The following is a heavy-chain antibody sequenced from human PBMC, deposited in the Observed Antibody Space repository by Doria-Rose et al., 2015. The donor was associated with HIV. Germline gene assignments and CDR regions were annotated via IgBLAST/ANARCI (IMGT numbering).Heavy chain of an antibody. J-gene: IGHJ4*02. D-gene: IGHD6-13*01. CDR2: IFSDDER. CDR1: GVSLSSPGMG. CDR3: ARIKSSRWYHKYYFDF. V-gene: IGHV2-26*01. Sequence: QVTLKESGPVLVKPTETLTLTCTVSGVSLSSPGMGVSWIRQPPGKALEWLANIFSDDERSYKTSLKSRLTISRGTSKSQVVLTMTDMDRVDTATYYCARIKSSRWYHKYYFDFWCQGTLVIVSA.